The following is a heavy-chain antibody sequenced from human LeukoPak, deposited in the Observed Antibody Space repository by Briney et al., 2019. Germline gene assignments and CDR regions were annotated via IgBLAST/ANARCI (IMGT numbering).Heavy chain of an antibody. Sequence: PGGSLRLSCAASGFTVSSNYMSWVRQAPGKGLEWVSVIYSGGSTYYADSVKGRFTISRDNSKNTLYLQMNSLRAEDTAVYNCARANWNFDWFDPWGQGTLVTVSS. D-gene: IGHD1-7*01. CDR3: ARANWNFDWFDP. CDR1: GFTVSSNY. V-gene: IGHV3-53*01. CDR2: IYSGGST. J-gene: IGHJ5*02.